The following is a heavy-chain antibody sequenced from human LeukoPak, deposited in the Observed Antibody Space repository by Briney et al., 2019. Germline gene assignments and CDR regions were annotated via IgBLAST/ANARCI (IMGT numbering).Heavy chain of an antibody. CDR1: GGSISSGGYY. V-gene: IGHV4-30-2*01. Sequence: SQTLSLTCTVSGGSISSGGYYWSWIRQPPGKGLEWIGEINHSGSTNYNPSLKSRVTISVDTSKNQFSLKLSSVTAADTAVYYCARGDTAETGELSQVPFDYWGQGTLVTVSS. D-gene: IGHD3-16*02. CDR2: INHSGST. J-gene: IGHJ4*02. CDR3: ARGDTAETGELSQVPFDY.